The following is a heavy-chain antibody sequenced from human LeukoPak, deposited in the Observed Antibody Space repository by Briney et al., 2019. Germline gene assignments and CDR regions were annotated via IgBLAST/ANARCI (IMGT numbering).Heavy chain of an antibody. Sequence: GGSLRLSCTASGFPFIEYSMNWVRRVPGKGLEWIAYIGIDSGNTKYADSVRGRFTISADKAKNSLYLQMNSLRVEDTAVYYCARGHNYAFDNWGQGTLVSVAS. CDR3: ARGHNYAFDN. CDR1: GFPFIEYS. J-gene: IGHJ4*02. V-gene: IGHV3-48*01. CDR2: IGIDSGNT. D-gene: IGHD1-1*01.